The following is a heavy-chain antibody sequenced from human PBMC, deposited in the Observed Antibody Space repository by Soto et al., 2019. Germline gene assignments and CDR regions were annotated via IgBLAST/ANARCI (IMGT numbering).Heavy chain of an antibody. CDR3: ARRATMVRGVITQTFDY. CDR2: VSSTGST. CDR1: GASITQYY. V-gene: IGHV4-4*08. D-gene: IGHD3-10*01. J-gene: IGHJ4*02. Sequence: SETLSLTCTVSGASITQYYWNWIRQSPGKGLEWIVSVSSTGSTVYNPSLTSRVTVSLDTSKNQFSLTLNSVTAADTAVYYCARRATMVRGVITQTFDYWGQGTLVTVSS.